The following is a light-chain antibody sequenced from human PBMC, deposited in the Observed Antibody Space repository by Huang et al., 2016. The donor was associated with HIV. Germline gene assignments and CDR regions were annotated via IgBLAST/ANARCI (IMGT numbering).Light chain of an antibody. CDR3: QQYDTHPIT. CDR1: QDISNR. J-gene: IGKJ5*01. Sequence: DIQMTQSPSSLSASVGDRVTITCQASQDISNRLNWYQQKPGKAPKLLINDAANLEKWVPSRFSGSGSGTDFTFTISSLQPEDIATYHCQQYDTHPITFGQGTRVAIK. CDR2: DAA. V-gene: IGKV1-33*01.